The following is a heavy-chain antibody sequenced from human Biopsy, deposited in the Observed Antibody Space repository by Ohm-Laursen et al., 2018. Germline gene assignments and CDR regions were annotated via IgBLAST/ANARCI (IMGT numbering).Heavy chain of an antibody. J-gene: IGHJ4*01. CDR2: INHRGYT. CDR3: ARSGQWARYYFDY. CDR1: GGSISGYY. V-gene: IGHV4-34*01. D-gene: IGHD6-19*01. Sequence: TLSLTCAVSGGSISGYYWSWIRQPPGKGLEWIGEINHRGYTDYNASLKGRVSISVGTSKNQLSLNLTSVTAADTAVFYCARSGQWARYYFDYWGHGTLVTVSP.